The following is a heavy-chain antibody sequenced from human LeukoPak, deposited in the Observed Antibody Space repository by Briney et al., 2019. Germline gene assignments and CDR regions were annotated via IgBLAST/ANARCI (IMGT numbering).Heavy chain of an antibody. CDR1: GYTFTGYY. D-gene: IGHD6-6*01. CDR3: ARAVGIVARLNRKNWFDP. J-gene: IGHJ5*02. V-gene: IGHV1-2*02. Sequence: ASVKVSCTASGYTFTGYYMHWVRQAPGQGLEWMGWINPNSGGTNYAQKFQGRVTMTRDTSISTAYMELSRLRSDDTAVYYCARAVGIVARLNRKNWFDPWGQGTLVTVSS. CDR2: INPNSGGT.